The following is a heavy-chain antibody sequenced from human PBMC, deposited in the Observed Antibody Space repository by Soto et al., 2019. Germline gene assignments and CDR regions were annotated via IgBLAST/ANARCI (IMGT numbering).Heavy chain of an antibody. CDR2: TKDKAYSYTT. CDR1: GFSLSDLF. D-gene: IGHD3-10*01. CDR3: ASIRGVFGY. Sequence: EVQLVESGGDLVQPGGSLRLSCAASGFSLSDLFIDWVRQAPGKGLEWVGRTKDKAYSYTTEYAASMKGRFTISRDESRNSLYLQMSSLHPEDTAVYYCASIRGVFGYWGQGTLVTVSS. J-gene: IGHJ4*02. V-gene: IGHV3-72*01.